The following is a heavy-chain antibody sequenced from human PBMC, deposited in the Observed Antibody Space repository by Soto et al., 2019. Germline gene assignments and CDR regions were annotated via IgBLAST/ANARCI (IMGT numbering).Heavy chain of an antibody. CDR3: ARDYSGSYSWFDP. CDR2: IYYSGST. J-gene: IGHJ5*02. D-gene: IGHD1-26*01. Sequence: QVQLQESGPGLVKPSQTLSLTCTVSGGSISSGGYYWSWIRQHPGKGLEWIGYIYYSGSTYYNPSLKRRVTLSVDRSKTQFSLKLSSVTAADTAVYYCARDYSGSYSWFDPWGQGTLVTVSS. CDR1: GGSISSGGYY. V-gene: IGHV4-31*03.